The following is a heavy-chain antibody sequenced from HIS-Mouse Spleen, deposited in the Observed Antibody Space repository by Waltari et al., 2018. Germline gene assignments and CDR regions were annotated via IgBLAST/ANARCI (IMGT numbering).Heavy chain of an antibody. D-gene: IGHD2-2*01. Sequence: QVQLQESGPGLVKPSETLSLTCTVSGGSISSYYWSWIRQPARRGMEWIGRIYTSGSTNYNPSLKSRVTMSVDTSKNQFSLKLSSVTAADTAVYYCARGTGYCSSTSCYNWFDPWGQGTLVTVSS. CDR3: ARGTGYCSSTSCYNWFDP. CDR1: GGSISSYY. CDR2: IYTSGST. J-gene: IGHJ5*02. V-gene: IGHV4-4*07.